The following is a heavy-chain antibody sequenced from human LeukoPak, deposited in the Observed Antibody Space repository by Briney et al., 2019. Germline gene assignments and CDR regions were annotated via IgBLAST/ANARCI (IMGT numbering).Heavy chain of an antibody. CDR2: ISGSGGST. J-gene: IGHJ4*02. D-gene: IGHD6-19*01. V-gene: IGHV3-23*01. Sequence: GGSLRLSYAASGFTFSSYAMSWVRQAPGKGLEWVSAISGSGGSTYYADSVKGRFTISRDNSKNTLYLQMNSLRAEDTAVYYCATRKGGVAVAGSREGEKKSDYFDYWGQGTLVTVSS. CDR1: GFTFSSYA. CDR3: ATRKGGVAVAGSREGEKKSDYFDY.